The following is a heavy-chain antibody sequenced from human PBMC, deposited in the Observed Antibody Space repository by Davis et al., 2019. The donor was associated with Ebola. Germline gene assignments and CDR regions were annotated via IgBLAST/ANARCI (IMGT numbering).Heavy chain of an antibody. Sequence: GESLKISCAASGFNFRSYGMHWVRQAPDKGLEWVAVIWYDGSRKYYGDSVKGRFTISRENSKNTVYLQMNSLRTEDTAVYYCTRGSVRFLEWLSQNAFDIWGQGTMVTVSS. CDR3: TRGSVRFLEWLSQNAFDI. V-gene: IGHV3-30*19. D-gene: IGHD3-3*01. J-gene: IGHJ3*02. CDR2: IWYDGSRK. CDR1: GFNFRSYG.